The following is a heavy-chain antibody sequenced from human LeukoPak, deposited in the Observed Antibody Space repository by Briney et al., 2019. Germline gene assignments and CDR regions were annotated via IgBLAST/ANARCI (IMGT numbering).Heavy chain of an antibody. V-gene: IGHV1-8*01. D-gene: IGHD5-12*01. J-gene: IGHJ6*02. CDR2: MNPNSGNT. CDR3: ARVYSGYDSEQWLVPHYYYGMDV. Sequence: RASVKVSCKASGYTFTSYDINWVRRATGQGLEWMGWMNPNSGNTGYAQKFQGRVTMTRNTSISTAYMELSSLRSEDTAVYYCARVYSGYDSEQWLVPHYYYGMDVWGQGTTVTVSS. CDR1: GYTFTSYD.